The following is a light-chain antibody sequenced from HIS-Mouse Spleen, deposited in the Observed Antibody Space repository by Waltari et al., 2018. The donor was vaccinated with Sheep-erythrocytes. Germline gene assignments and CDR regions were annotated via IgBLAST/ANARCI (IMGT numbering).Light chain of an antibody. CDR1: SSDVGSYNL. J-gene: IGLJ2*01. Sequence: QSALTQPASVSGSPGQSVTISCPGTSSDVGSYNLFSWYQQHPGKAPKLMIYEGSKRPSGVSNRFSGSKSGNTASRTISGLQAEDEADYYCCSYAGSSTLVFGGGTKLTVL. V-gene: IGLV2-23*01. CDR2: EGS. CDR3: CSYAGSSTLV.